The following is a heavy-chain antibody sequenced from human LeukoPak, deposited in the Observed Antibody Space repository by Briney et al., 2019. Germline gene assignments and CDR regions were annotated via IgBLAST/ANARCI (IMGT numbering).Heavy chain of an antibody. D-gene: IGHD6-19*01. CDR2: IYYSGST. V-gene: IGHV4-59*01. CDR3: ARAGSGWYMGYYYYGMDV. Sequence: SETLSLTCTASGGSISSYYWSWIRQPPGKGLEWIGYIYYSGSTNYNPSLKSRVTISVDTSKNQFSLKLSSVTAADTAVYYCARAGSGWYMGYYYYGMDVWGQGTTVTVSS. CDR1: GGSISSYY. J-gene: IGHJ6*02.